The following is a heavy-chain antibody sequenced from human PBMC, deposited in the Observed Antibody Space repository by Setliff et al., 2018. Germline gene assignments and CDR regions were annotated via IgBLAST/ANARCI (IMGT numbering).Heavy chain of an antibody. CDR3: ARSGGSNWQTKLDY. V-gene: IGHV1-2*02. J-gene: IGHJ4*02. D-gene: IGHD2-15*01. CDR2: LNPKNNDT. Sequence: GASVKVSCKTSGYTFTDYYIHWVRPAPGEGLEWMGWLNPKNNDTSYAQKFLGRVTMTRDTSISAAYMELITLRSEDMAVYYCARSGGSNWQTKLDYWGQGTLVTVSS. CDR1: GYTFTDYY.